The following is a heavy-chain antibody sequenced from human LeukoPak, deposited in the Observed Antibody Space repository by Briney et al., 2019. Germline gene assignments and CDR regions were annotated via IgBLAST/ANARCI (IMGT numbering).Heavy chain of an antibody. CDR1: GGSITGYS. Sequence: ASETLSLTCSVSGGSITGYSWSWIRQTPEKGLEWIGYIYYNGDTHYNPSLNSRLSMSVDTPNKQFSLNLRSVTAADTAVYYCVRGPYGSSISNWFDPWGQGLLVTVSS. D-gene: IGHD3-10*01. J-gene: IGHJ5*02. CDR3: VRGPYGSSISNWFDP. V-gene: IGHV4-59*01. CDR2: IYYNGDT.